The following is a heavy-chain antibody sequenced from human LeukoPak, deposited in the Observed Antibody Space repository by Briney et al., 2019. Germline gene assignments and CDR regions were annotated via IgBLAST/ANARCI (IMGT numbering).Heavy chain of an antibody. CDR3: AKEKGYYYYMDV. CDR2: ISGSGGST. J-gene: IGHJ6*03. V-gene: IGHV3-23*01. Sequence: PGGSLRLSCAASGFTFSSYGMSWVRQAPGKGLEWVSAISGSGGSTYYAGSVKGRFTISRDNSKNTLYLQMNSLRAEDTAVYYCAKEKGYYYYMDVWGKGTTVTISS. CDR1: GFTFSSYG.